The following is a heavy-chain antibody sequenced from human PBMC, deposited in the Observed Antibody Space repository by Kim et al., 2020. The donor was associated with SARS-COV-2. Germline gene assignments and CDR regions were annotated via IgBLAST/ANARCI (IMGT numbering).Heavy chain of an antibody. V-gene: IGHV3-74*01. CDR2: VISDGSRT. CDR1: GFTFSTYW. D-gene: IGHD2-2*01. J-gene: IGHJ6*03. Sequence: GGSLRLSCAASGFTFSTYWMYWVRQAPGKGLVWVSRVISDGSRTDYADSVKGRVTISRDNANNTLYLKMNSLRAEDTAVYYCLRPSSTSCSCYYMDVWGKGTAVTV. CDR3: LRPSSTSCSCYYMDV.